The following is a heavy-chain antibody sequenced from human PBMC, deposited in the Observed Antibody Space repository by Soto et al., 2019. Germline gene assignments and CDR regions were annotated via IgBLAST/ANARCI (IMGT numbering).Heavy chain of an antibody. CDR3: ARGRSSSRDYYYYYYMDV. J-gene: IGHJ6*03. CDR2: MNPNSGNT. Sequence: ASVKVSCKASGYTFTSYDINWGRTATGQRPEWMGWMNPNSGNTGYGQKFQGRGTMNRNTSINTTYQEPSSLRSEDPAVYYCARGRSSSRDYYYYYYMDVWGKGTTVTVS. D-gene: IGHD6-13*01. CDR1: GYTFTSYD. V-gene: IGHV1-8*01.